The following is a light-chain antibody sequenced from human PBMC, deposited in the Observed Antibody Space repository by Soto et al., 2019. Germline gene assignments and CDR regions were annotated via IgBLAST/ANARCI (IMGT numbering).Light chain of an antibody. V-gene: IGKV3-20*01. J-gene: IGKJ1*01. CDR2: GAS. CDR1: QSVGTTY. CDR3: QQYDTSSRT. Sequence: EIVLTQSPGTLSLSPGERATLSCKASQSVGTTYLAWYQQKPGQAPRLLIYGASSRATGIPDRFSGSGSGTDFTLTISGLGPEDFAVYFCQQYDTSSRTFGQGTKVEIK.